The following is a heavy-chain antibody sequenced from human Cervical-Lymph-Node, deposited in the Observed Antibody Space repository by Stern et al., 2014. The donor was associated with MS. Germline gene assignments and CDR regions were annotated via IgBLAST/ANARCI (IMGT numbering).Heavy chain of an antibody. CDR2: IYPGDSDT. CDR3: ARQEGLRGSHWFFVWFDH. J-gene: IGHJ5*02. D-gene: IGHD3-9*01. CDR1: GYTFTTHW. Sequence: EMQLVESGAEVRAPGASLKISCQASGYTFTTHWIGWVRQMPGKGLEWMGIIYPGDSDTRYNPALQGQVTISADKSTSTVYLQWSSLRASDTAMYYCARQEGLRGSHWFFVWFDHWGQGTPVIVSS. V-gene: IGHV5-51*01.